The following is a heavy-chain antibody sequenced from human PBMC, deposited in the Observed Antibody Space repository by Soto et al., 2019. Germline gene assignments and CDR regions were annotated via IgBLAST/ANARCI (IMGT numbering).Heavy chain of an antibody. D-gene: IGHD3-16*02. CDR2: MSYDGNNQ. Sequence: GGSMMVSCAASGFTISSYGMHWVRQAPGKGLEWVAIMSYDGNNQYYADSVKGRFTISRDNFKNTLYLQMNSLRAEDTAVYYCAKALGELSPESFDYWGQGILVTVSS. J-gene: IGHJ4*02. CDR3: AKALGELSPESFDY. CDR1: GFTISSYG. V-gene: IGHV3-30*18.